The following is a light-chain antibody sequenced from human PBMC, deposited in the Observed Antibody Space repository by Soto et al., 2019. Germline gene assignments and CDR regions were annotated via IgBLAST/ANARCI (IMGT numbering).Light chain of an antibody. J-gene: IGLJ1*01. CDR2: DVT. Sequence: QSALTQPASVSGSPGQSTTISCTGTSSDVGGYNYVSWYQHHPGKAPKLIIYDVTSRPSGVSIRFSGSKSDNTASLTISGLQPEDEADYHCSSYTTSNTRQIVFGTGTKVTVL. CDR1: SSDVGGYNY. V-gene: IGLV2-14*03. CDR3: SSYTTSNTRQIV.